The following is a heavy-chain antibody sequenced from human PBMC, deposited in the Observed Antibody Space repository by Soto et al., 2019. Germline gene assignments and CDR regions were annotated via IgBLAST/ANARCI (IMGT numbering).Heavy chain of an antibody. V-gene: IGHV3-23*01. CDR2: ISVSGGST. D-gene: IGHD2-2*01. Sequence: GGSLRLACAASRFTFSSYAMCWVRLAPGKGLEWVSSISVSGGSTYFADSVKGRCTISRDNSKNTLDLRRNSLRAEDTAVYHCAKDEYSITRNKPLDYWGQGTLVTDS. CDR1: RFTFSSYA. J-gene: IGHJ4*02. CDR3: AKDEYSITRNKPLDY.